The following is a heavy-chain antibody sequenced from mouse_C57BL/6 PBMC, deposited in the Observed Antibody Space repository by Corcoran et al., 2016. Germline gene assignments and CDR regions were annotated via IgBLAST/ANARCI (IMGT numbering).Heavy chain of an antibody. Sequence: QIQLVQSGPELKKPGETVKISCKASGYTFTTYGMSWVKQAPGKGLKWMGWINTYSGVPTYADDFKGRFAFSLETSASTAYLQINNLKNEDTATYFCARAGYGYDGSWFAYWGQGTLVTVSA. J-gene: IGHJ3*01. V-gene: IGHV9-3*01. CDR3: ARAGYGYDGSWFAY. CDR2: INTYSGVP. CDR1: GYTFTTYG. D-gene: IGHD2-2*01.